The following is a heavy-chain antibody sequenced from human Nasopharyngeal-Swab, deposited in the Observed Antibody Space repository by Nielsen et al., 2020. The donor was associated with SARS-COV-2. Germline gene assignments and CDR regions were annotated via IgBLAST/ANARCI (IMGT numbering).Heavy chain of an antibody. D-gene: IGHD6-19*01. CDR1: GFTFSNYW. CDR2: IEDYGSEK. J-gene: IGHJ6*03. V-gene: IGHV3-7*01. Sequence: GESLKISCAASGFTFSNYWMTWVRQAPGKGLEWVATIEDYGSEKYYVDSVKGRFTISRDNAKNSLYLQMNSLRAEDTAMYYCAREGSDSSGPGEYYYFYMDVWGKGTTVTVSS. CDR3: AREGSDSSGPGEYYYFYMDV.